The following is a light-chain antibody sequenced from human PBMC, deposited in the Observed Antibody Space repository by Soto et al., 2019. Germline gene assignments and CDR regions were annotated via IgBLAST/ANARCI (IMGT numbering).Light chain of an antibody. Sequence: DIVMTQSPDSLAVSLGERATINCKSSQSVLYSSNNKNYLDWYQQKPGQPPKLLIYWASTRESGVPDRFSGSRSGTDFTLTISSLQAEDVAVYYCQQSYSTPLTFGGGTKVEIK. J-gene: IGKJ4*01. CDR2: WAS. CDR3: QQSYSTPLT. V-gene: IGKV4-1*01. CDR1: QSVLYSSNNKNY.